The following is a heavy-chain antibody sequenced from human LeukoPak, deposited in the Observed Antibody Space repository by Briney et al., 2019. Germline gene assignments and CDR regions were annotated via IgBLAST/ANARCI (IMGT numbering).Heavy chain of an antibody. CDR2: ISAYNGNT. V-gene: IGHV1-18*01. CDR1: GYTFTSYV. J-gene: IGHJ6*02. CDR3: ARDLEDCSGGSCYYYGMDV. D-gene: IGHD2-15*01. Sequence: GASVKVSCKASGYTFTSYVISWVRQAPGQGVEWMGWISAYNGNTNYAQDLQGRTTMTTDTSTSTAYMELRSLRSDDTAVYYCARDLEDCSGGSCYYYGMDVWGQGTTVTVSS.